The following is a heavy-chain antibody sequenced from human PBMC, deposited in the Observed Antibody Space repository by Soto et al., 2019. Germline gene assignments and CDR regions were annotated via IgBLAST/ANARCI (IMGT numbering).Heavy chain of an antibody. Sequence: QVQLQESGPGLVKPSQTLSLTCTVSGASISGGDYYWTWIRQPPGQGLEWIGSIYYTGNTYSNQSLESRLSISVDPSNNQFALRLTSVTAPDTAIYSCARATYDSSTYYLDYWGQGTLVTVSS. J-gene: IGHJ4*02. CDR2: IYYTGNT. V-gene: IGHV4-30-4*01. CDR1: GASISGGDYY. D-gene: IGHD3-22*01. CDR3: ARATYDSSTYYLDY.